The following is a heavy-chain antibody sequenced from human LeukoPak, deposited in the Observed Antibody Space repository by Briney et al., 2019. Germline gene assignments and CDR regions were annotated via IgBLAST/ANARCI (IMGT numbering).Heavy chain of an antibody. J-gene: IGHJ6*03. D-gene: IGHD5-12*01. CDR3: AREVRRGYSGYDPIPPPMDV. CDR1: GFTFSSYA. V-gene: IGHV3-7*01. CDR2: IKQDGSEK. Sequence: GGSLRLSCAASGFTFSSYAMHWVRQAPGKGLEWVANIKQDGSEKYYVDSVKGRFTISRDNAKNSLYLQMNSLRAEDTAVYYCAREVRRGYSGYDPIPPPMDVWGKGTTVTVSS.